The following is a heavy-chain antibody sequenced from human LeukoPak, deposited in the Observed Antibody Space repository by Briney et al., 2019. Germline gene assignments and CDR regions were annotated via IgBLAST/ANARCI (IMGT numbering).Heavy chain of an antibody. D-gene: IGHD3-10*01. J-gene: IGHJ3*02. Sequence: GGSLRLSCAASGFTFSSYAMSWFRQAPGKGLEWVSAISGSGGSTYYADSVKGRFTISRDNSKNTLYLQMNSLRAEDTAVYYCAKDFGSRHVLLWFGELLGIWGQGTMVTVSS. V-gene: IGHV3-23*01. CDR2: ISGSGGST. CDR1: GFTFSSYA. CDR3: AKDFGSRHVLLWFGELLGI.